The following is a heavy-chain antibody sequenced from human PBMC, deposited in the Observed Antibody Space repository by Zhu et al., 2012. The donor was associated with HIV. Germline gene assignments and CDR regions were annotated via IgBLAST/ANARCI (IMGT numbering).Heavy chain of an antibody. CDR2: IYHSGST. V-gene: IGHV4-38-2*01. J-gene: IGHJ4*02. CDR3: AEIYYGFGELLTT. D-gene: IGHD3-10*01. CDR1: GYSISSGYY. Sequence: QVHLQESGPGLVKPSETLSLTCAVSGYSISSGYYWGWIRQPPGKGLEWIGSIYHSGSTYYNPSLKSRVTISVDTSKNQFSLKLSSVTAADTAAYYCAEIYYGFGELLTTWGQGTLVTVSS.